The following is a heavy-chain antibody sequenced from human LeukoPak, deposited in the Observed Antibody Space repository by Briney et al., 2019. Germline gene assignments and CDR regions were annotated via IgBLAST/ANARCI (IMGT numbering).Heavy chain of an antibody. Sequence: GGSLRLSCAASGFTFSSYGMHWVRQAPGKGLEWVAFIRYDGSNKYYADSVKGRFTISRDNSKNTLYLQMYSLRAEDTAVYYCAKDLGSSGWYGDYWGQGTLVTVSS. CDR2: IRYDGSNK. CDR3: AKDLGSSGWYGDY. V-gene: IGHV3-30*02. CDR1: GFTFSSYG. D-gene: IGHD6-19*01. J-gene: IGHJ4*02.